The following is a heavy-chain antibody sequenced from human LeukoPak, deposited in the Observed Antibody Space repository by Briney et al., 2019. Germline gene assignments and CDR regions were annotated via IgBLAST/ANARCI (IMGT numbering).Heavy chain of an antibody. D-gene: IGHD2-15*01. V-gene: IGHV1-2*02. J-gene: IGHJ4*02. CDR2: INPNSGGT. CDR3: ARAQRYCSGGSCYNTPGY. CDR1: GYTFTGYY. Sequence: ASVKVSCEASGYTFTGYYMHWVRQAPGQGLEWMGWINPNSGGTNYAQKFQGRVTMTRDTSISTAYMELSRLRSDDTAVYYCARAQRYCSGGSCYNTPGYWGQGTLVTVSS.